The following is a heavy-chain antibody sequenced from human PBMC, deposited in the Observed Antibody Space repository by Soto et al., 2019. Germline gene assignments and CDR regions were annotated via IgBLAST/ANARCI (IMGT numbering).Heavy chain of an antibody. V-gene: IGHV4-59*08. D-gene: IGHD3-22*01. CDR1: GGSINTYY. Sequence: SETLSLTCTVSGGSINTYYWSWIRQPPGKGLECIGYIYYSGSTNYNPSLKSRVTISVDTSKNQFSLKLSSVTAADTAVYYCATRRGGYYAFDSWGQGTLVTVSS. J-gene: IGHJ4*02. CDR2: IYYSGST. CDR3: ATRRGGYYAFDS.